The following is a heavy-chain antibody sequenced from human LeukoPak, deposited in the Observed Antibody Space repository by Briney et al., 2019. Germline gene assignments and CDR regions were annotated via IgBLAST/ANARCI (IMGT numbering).Heavy chain of an antibody. Sequence: GGSLRLSCAASGFTVSSNYMSWVRQAPGKGLEWVGFIRSKAYGGTTEYAASVKGRFTISRDDSKSIAYLQMNSLKTEDTAVYYCTRVYYDSSGYSLLDYWGQGTLVTVSS. CDR2: IRSKAYGGTT. J-gene: IGHJ4*02. CDR3: TRVYYDSSGYSLLDY. V-gene: IGHV3-49*04. D-gene: IGHD3-22*01. CDR1: GFTVSSNY.